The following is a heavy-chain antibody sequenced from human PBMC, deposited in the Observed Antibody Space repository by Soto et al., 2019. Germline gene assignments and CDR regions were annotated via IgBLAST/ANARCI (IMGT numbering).Heavy chain of an antibody. J-gene: IGHJ6*02. CDR1: GFTFSSYG. Sequence: PGGSLRLSCAASGFTFSSYGMHWVRQAPGKGLEWVAVIWYDGSNKYYADSVKGRFTISRDNSKNTLYLQMNSLRAEDTAVYYCARDRVSNYGPGYYYSGMEVWGQGTTVPVSS. CDR3: ARDRVSNYGPGYYYSGMEV. D-gene: IGHD4-4*01. V-gene: IGHV3-33*01. CDR2: IWYDGSNK.